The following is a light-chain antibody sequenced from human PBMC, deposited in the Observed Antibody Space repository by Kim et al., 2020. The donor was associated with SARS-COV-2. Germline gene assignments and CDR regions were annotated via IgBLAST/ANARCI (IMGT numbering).Light chain of an antibody. CDR1: RNVDDY. V-gene: IGKV1-5*03. CDR2: KAS. CDR3: QQYRSYPWT. Sequence: GDRVTITCRASRNVDDYLAWYQQKPGGAPKLLIFKASTLKSGVPSRFSGSGYGTEFTLTINSLQPDDFGAYYCQQYRSYPWTFGQGTKVEVK. J-gene: IGKJ1*01.